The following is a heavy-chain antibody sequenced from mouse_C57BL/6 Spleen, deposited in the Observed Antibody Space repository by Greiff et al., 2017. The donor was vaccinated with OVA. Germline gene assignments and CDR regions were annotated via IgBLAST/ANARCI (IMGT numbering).Heavy chain of an antibody. CDR1: GFTFTDYY. V-gene: IGHV7-3*01. Sequence: EVQLVESGGGLVQPGGSLSLSCAASGFTFTDYYMSWVRQPPGQALEWLGFIRNKANGYTTEYSASVKGRFTISRDNSQSILYLQMNALRAEDSATYYGARYSNYVGYYFDYWGQGTTLTVSS. CDR2: IRNKANGYTT. D-gene: IGHD2-1*01. J-gene: IGHJ2*01. CDR3: ARYSNYVGYYFDY.